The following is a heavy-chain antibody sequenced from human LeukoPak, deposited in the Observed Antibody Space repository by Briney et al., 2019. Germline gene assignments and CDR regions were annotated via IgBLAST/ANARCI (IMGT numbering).Heavy chain of an antibody. V-gene: IGHV1-69*01. CDR3: ARISLGAIWGYYYGMDV. D-gene: IGHD1-26*01. CDR2: IIPIFDTA. Sequence: SVKVSCKASGGTFSSYSISWVRQAPGQGLEWMGGIIPIFDTADYAQKFQGRVTITADESTSTAYMELSSLRSEDTVVFYCARISLGAIWGYYYGMDVWGQGTTVTVSS. J-gene: IGHJ6*02. CDR1: GGTFSSYS.